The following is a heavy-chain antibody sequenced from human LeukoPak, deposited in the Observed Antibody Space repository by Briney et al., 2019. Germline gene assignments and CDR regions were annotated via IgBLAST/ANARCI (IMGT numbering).Heavy chain of an antibody. Sequence: ASVKVSCKASGYTFTSYDIDWVRQATGQGLEWMGWMNPNSGNTGYAQKFQGRVTMTRNTSISTAYTELSSLRSEDTAVYYCARGRIVPAAIRFYYWGQGTLVTVSS. D-gene: IGHD2-2*01. J-gene: IGHJ4*02. V-gene: IGHV1-8*01. CDR1: GYTFTSYD. CDR2: MNPNSGNT. CDR3: ARGRIVPAAIRFYY.